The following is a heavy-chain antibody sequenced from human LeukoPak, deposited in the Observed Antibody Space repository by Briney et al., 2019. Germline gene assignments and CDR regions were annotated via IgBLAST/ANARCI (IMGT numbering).Heavy chain of an antibody. D-gene: IGHD4-23*01. Sequence: GGPLRLSCAASGFTFSSYAMSWVRQAPGKGLEWVSAISGSGGSTYYADSVKGRFTISRDNSKNTLYLQMNSLRAEDTAVYCCAKAVVRHYYYYGMDVWGQGTTVTVSS. CDR1: GFTFSSYA. V-gene: IGHV3-23*01. CDR2: ISGSGGST. CDR3: AKAVVRHYYYYGMDV. J-gene: IGHJ6*02.